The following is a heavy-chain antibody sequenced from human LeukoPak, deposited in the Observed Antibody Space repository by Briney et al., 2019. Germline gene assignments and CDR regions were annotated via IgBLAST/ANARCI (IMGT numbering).Heavy chain of an antibody. D-gene: IGHD3-10*01. V-gene: IGHV4-59*03. CDR3: AGVFSGRRPFEL. CDR1: GGSLNDYY. J-gene: IGHJ4*02. Sequence: KSSETLSLTCTVSGGSLNDYYWNWLRRPPGKGLEWIGFIYYRGTTNNNPSLKSRVTTSIDTSKKQFSLNLSSVTAADTAIYYCAGVFSGRRPFELWGQGILVTVSS. CDR2: IYYRGTT.